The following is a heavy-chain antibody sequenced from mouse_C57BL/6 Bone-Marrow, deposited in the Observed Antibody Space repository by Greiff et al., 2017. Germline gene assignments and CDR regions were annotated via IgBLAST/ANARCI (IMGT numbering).Heavy chain of an antibody. CDR1: GFNIKDYY. CDR2: IDPEDGET. CDR3: APLITTVVPYWYFDV. V-gene: IGHV14-2*01. J-gene: IGHJ1*03. D-gene: IGHD1-1*01. Sequence: EVQRVESGAELVKPGASVKLSCTASGFNIKDYYMHWVKQRTEQGLEWIGRIDPEDGETKYAPKFQGKATITADTSSNTAYLQLSSLTSEDTAVYYCAPLITTVVPYWYFDVWGTGTTVTVSS.